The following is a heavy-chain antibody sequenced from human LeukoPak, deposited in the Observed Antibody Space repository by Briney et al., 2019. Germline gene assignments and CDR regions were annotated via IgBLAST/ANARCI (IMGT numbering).Heavy chain of an antibody. CDR2: INHSGST. J-gene: IGHJ4*02. CDR3: VRWGSSSFGFDY. CDR1: GGSFSGYY. D-gene: IGHD6-6*01. Sequence: SETLSLTCAVYGGSFSGYYWSWIRQPPGKGLEWIGEINHSGSTNYNPSLKSRVTISVDTSKNQFSLKLSSVTAADTAVYYCVRWGSSSFGFDYWGQGTLVTVSS. V-gene: IGHV4-34*01.